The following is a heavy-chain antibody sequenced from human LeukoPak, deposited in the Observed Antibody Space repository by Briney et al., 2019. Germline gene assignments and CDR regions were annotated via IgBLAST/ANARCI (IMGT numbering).Heavy chain of an antibody. CDR3: ARDPPPDYCSGGSCYVVY. J-gene: IGHJ4*02. CDR2: MIGDGSEI. CDR1: GFTFSNSW. Sequence: PGGSLRLSCAASGFTFSNSWMTWVRQAPGKGLEWVASMIGDGSEIHYVDSVKGRFTISRDNAKNSLYLQMNSLRAEDTAVYYCARDPPPDYCSGGSCYVVYWGQGTLVTVSS. V-gene: IGHV3-7*01. D-gene: IGHD2-15*01.